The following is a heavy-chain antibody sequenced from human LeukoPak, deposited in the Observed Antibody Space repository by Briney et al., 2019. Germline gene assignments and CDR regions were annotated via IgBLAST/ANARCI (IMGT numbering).Heavy chain of an antibody. V-gene: IGHV3-23*01. D-gene: IGHD3-9*01. Sequence: GGTLRLSCAASGFTFSSYGMSWVRQAPGKGLEWVSAISGIGGSTYYADSVKGRCAISRDNSKNTLYLQMNSLRAEDTAVYYCAKDRNYDILTGYYSGGGPFDSWGQGTLVTVSS. CDR3: AKDRNYDILTGYYSGGGPFDS. J-gene: IGHJ4*02. CDR2: ISGIGGST. CDR1: GFTFSSYG.